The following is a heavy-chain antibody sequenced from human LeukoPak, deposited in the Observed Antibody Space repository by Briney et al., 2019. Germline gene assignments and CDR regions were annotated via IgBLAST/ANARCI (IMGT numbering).Heavy chain of an antibody. CDR2: INPSGGST. CDR1: GYTFTSYY. V-gene: IGHV1-46*01. J-gene: IGHJ5*02. CDR3: ARERDWFDP. Sequence: ASVKVSCKASGYTFTSYYMHWVRQAPGQGLEWMGIINPSGGSTSYAQKLQGRVIMTTDTSTSTAYMELRSLRSDDTAVYYCARERDWFDPWGQGTLVTVSS.